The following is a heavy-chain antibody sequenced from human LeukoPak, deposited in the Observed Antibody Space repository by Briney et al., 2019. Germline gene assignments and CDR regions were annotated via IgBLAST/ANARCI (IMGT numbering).Heavy chain of an antibody. Sequence: GGSLRLSCAASGFTFSSYAMSWVRQAPGKGLEWVSAISGSGGSTYYADSVKGRFTISRDNSKNTLYLQMNGPRAEDTAVYYCAIISGWYFDPTDYWGQGTLVTVSS. J-gene: IGHJ4*02. V-gene: IGHV3-23*01. CDR3: AIISGWYFDPTDY. CDR1: GFTFSSYA. CDR2: ISGSGGST. D-gene: IGHD6-19*01.